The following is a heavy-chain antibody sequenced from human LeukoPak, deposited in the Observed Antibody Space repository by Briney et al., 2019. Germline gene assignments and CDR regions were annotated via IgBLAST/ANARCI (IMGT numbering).Heavy chain of an antibody. Sequence: SETLSLTCTVSGYSISSGYYWGWIRQPPGKGLEWIGGIYHSGSTYYNPSLKSRVTISVDTSKNQFSLKLSSVTAADTAVYYCARQRGYMYGLVDFWGKGTLVTVSS. CDR1: GYSISSGYY. CDR2: IYHSGST. CDR3: ARQRGYMYGLVDF. V-gene: IGHV4-38-2*02. D-gene: IGHD5-18*01. J-gene: IGHJ4*02.